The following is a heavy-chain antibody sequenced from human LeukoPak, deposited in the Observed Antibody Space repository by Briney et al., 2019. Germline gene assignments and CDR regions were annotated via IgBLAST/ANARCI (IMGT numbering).Heavy chain of an antibody. CDR2: ISWNSGSI. CDR3: AKATSSIVGATRGYYFDY. CDR1: GFTFDDYA. D-gene: IGHD1-26*01. Sequence: GGSLRLSCAASGFTFDDYAMHWVRQAPGKGLEWVSGISWNSGSIGYADSVKGRFTISRDNAKNSLYLQMNSLRAEDMALYYCAKATSSIVGATRGYYFDYWGQGTLVTVSS. J-gene: IGHJ4*02. V-gene: IGHV3-9*03.